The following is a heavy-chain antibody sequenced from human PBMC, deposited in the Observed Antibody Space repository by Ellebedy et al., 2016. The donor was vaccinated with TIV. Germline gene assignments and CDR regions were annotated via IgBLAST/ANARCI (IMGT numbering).Heavy chain of an antibody. CDR1: GFTFSSYA. J-gene: IGHJ6*02. CDR3: AKDKSGLHGMDV. CDR2: ISGSGGST. D-gene: IGHD3-3*01. Sequence: GESLKISCAASGFTFSSYAMTWVRQAPGKGLEWVSAISGSGGSTYYADSVKGRFTISRDNSKNTQYLQMNSLRAEDTAVYYCAKDKSGLHGMDVWGQGTTVTVSS. V-gene: IGHV3-23*01.